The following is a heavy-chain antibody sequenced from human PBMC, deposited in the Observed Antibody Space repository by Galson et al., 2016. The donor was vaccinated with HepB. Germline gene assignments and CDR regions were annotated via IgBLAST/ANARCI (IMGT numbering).Heavy chain of an antibody. CDR2: INWNSGRI. D-gene: IGHD3-10*01. CDR1: GFNLYDYA. CDR3: AKDISSVLYYSVMDV. J-gene: IGHJ6*02. Sequence: SLRLSCAASGFNLYDYAMHWVRQVPGQGLEWVSGINWNSGRIDYADSVKGRFTITRDNSRNSLHLQMNSLIAEDTALYYCAKDISSVLYYSVMDVWGQGTTVTVSS. V-gene: IGHV3-9*01.